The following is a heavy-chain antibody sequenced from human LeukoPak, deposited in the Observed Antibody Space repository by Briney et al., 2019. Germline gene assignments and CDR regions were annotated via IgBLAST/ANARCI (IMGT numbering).Heavy chain of an antibody. J-gene: IGHJ6*03. D-gene: IGHD3-10*01. V-gene: IGHV1-46*01. CDR1: GYTFTSYY. Sequence: ASVKVSCKASGYTFTSYYMHWVRQAPGQGLEWMGIINPSGGSTSYAQKFQGRVTMTRDMSTSTVYMELSSLRSEDTAVYYCARGVWFGELSTNDYYYYMDVWGKGTTVTISS. CDR2: INPSGGST. CDR3: ARGVWFGELSTNDYYYYMDV.